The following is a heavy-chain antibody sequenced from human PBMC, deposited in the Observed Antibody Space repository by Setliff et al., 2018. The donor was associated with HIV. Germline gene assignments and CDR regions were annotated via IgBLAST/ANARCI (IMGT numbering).Heavy chain of an antibody. CDR3: ARLRLYNTALDY. Sequence: LRLSCAASGFTVSTYYMSWVRQAPGKGLEWVSTIYSDGSTYHADSVNGRFTLSRDISENALYLQIDSLRPEDTAVYYCARLRLYNTALDYWGQGTLVTVSS. V-gene: IGHV3-66*02. D-gene: IGHD3-3*01. CDR1: GFTVSTYY. J-gene: IGHJ4*02. CDR2: IYSDGST.